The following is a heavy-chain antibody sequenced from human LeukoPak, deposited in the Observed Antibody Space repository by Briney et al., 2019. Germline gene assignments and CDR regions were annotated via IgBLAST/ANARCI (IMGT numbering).Heavy chain of an antibody. CDR1: GFTFSSYG. V-gene: IGHV3-30*02. J-gene: IGHJ6*03. CDR3: AKDRCSNGIGCYYYYMDV. Sequence: GGSLRRSCAASGFTFSSYGMHWVRQAPGKGLEWVAYIQYDGSNEQYADSVKGRFSISRDSSKNILYLQMNSLRAEDTAVYYCAKDRCSNGIGCYYYYMDVWGKGTTVTISS. CDR2: IQYDGSNE. D-gene: IGHD2-8*01.